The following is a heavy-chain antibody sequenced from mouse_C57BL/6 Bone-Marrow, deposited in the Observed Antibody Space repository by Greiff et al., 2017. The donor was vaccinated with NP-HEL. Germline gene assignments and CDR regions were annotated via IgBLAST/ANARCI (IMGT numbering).Heavy chain of an antibody. V-gene: IGHV6-3*01. J-gene: IGHJ2*01. CDR3: THITTVVYFDY. CDR1: GFTFSNYW. D-gene: IGHD1-1*01. Sequence: EVMLVESGGGLVQPGGSMKLSCVASGFTFSNYWMNWVRQSPEKGLEWVAQIRLKSDNYATHYAESVKGRFTISRDDSKSSVYLQMNNLRAEDTGIYYCTHITTVVYFDYWGQGTTLTVSS. CDR2: IRLKSDNYAT.